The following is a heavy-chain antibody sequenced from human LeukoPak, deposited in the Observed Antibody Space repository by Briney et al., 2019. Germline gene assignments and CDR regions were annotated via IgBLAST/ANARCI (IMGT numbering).Heavy chain of an antibody. D-gene: IGHD3-10*01. J-gene: IGHJ4*02. Sequence: KPSETLSLTCSVSGGSINSYCWNWIRQPPGKGLEWIASISYSGNTHYNPSLESRVTISVDTSKNQFSLKLSSVTAADTAVYYCARADVSYGSGSYTGRYWGQGTLVTVSS. CDR2: ISYSGNT. CDR3: ARADVSYGSGSYTGRY. V-gene: IGHV4-59*08. CDR1: GGSINSYC.